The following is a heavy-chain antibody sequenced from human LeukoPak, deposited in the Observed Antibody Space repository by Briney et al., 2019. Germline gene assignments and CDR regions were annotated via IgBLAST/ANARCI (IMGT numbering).Heavy chain of an antibody. D-gene: IGHD4-23*01. Sequence: PSETLSLTCTVSGGSVSSGSYYWSWIRQPPGKGLEWIGYIYYSGSTYYDPSLKSRVTISVDTFKNQFSLKLSSVTAADTAVYYCARDLLNEGNHLDYWGQGTLVTVSS. V-gene: IGHV4-30-4*08. J-gene: IGHJ4*02. CDR3: ARDLLNEGNHLDY. CDR1: GGSVSSGSYY. CDR2: IYYSGST.